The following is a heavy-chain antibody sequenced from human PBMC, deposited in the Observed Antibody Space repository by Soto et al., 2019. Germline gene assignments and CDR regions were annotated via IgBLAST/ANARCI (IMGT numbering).Heavy chain of an antibody. J-gene: IGHJ4*02. CDR1: GYTFSSYY. V-gene: IGHV1-46*01. CDR3: ARDHHPLEAPMDS. D-gene: IGHD2-2*01. CDR2: INPSGGYT. Sequence: ASVKVSCTASGYTFSSYYMNWARQAPGQGLEWLGIINPSGGYTTYAQKLRGRVTVTTDTSTSTAYMELGSLRSDDTAVYYCARDHHPLEAPMDSWGQGTLVTVSS.